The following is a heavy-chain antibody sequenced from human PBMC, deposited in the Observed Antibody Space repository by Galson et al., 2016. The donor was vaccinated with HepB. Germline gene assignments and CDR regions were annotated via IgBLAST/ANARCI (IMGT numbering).Heavy chain of an antibody. CDR2: IYYNGST. V-gene: IGHV4-59*08. D-gene: IGHD6-19*01. CDR3: ARHWGKDDGWSED. CDR1: GGSIVSYY. Sequence: SETLSLTCTVSGGSIVSYYWSWIRQPPGKGLEWIGNIYYNGSTNYNPSLKRRVSISVDMSKKQFSLNLRSVTAADTAVYYCARHWGKDDGWSEDWGQGTLVIVSS. J-gene: IGHJ4*01.